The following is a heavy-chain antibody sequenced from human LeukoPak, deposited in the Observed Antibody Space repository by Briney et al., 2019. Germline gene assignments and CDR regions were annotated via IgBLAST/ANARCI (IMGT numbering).Heavy chain of an antibody. CDR1: ADTLSNYW. D-gene: IGHD2-15*01. Sequence: GESLKISCRASADTLSNYWIAWVRQMSGKVLEWMGFIYPGDSDTRYSPSFQGQVTISADKSISTASLQWSSLKASDTAMYYCARPGVVAAFDAFDLWGRGTMVTVSS. CDR3: ARPGVVAAFDAFDL. J-gene: IGHJ3*01. V-gene: IGHV5-51*01. CDR2: IYPGDSDT.